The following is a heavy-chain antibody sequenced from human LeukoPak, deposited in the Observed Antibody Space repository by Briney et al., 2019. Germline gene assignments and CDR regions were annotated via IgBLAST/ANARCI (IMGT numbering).Heavy chain of an antibody. D-gene: IGHD2-21*01. J-gene: IGHJ4*02. CDR3: ARGALIPDF. CDR2: ISKSDGST. CDR1: GFTFSSYA. V-gene: IGHV3-23*01. Sequence: PGGSLRLSCAASGFTFSSYAMTWVRQAPGKGLAWVSSISKSDGSTYYADSVKGRFTISRDNSKNTVYLHMDSLRVVDTAIYYCARGALIPDFRGQGTLVAVSS.